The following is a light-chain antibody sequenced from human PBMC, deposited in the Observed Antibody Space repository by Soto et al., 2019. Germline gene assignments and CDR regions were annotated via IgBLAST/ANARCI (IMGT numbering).Light chain of an antibody. CDR2: EVS. Sequence: QSVLSQPACVSVSPGQSIAISCTGTSSDVGGYNYVSWYQQHPGKAPKLLISEVSIRPSGVSDRFSGSKSGNTASLTISGLQTEDEADYYCSSFTSAYTFVFGSGTKVTVL. V-gene: IGLV2-14*01. CDR3: SSFTSAYTFV. CDR1: SSDVGGYNY. J-gene: IGLJ1*01.